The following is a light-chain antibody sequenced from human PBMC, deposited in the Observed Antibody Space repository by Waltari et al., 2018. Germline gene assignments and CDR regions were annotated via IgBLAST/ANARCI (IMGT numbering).Light chain of an antibody. CDR1: QDIRSW. V-gene: IGKV1D-12*01. Sequence: DIQMTQSPSSVSASVGERVTITCRASQDIRSWLAWYQQKPGKAPRLLIYAVSTLHTGVPSRFSGSGSGTDFTLTISSLQPEDFATYYCQQANSFPITFGQGTRLEIK. J-gene: IGKJ5*01. CDR2: AVS. CDR3: QQANSFPIT.